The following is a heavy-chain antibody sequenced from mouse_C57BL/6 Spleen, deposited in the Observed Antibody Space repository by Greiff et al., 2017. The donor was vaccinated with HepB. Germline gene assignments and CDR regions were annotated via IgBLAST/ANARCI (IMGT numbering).Heavy chain of an antibody. Sequence: QVQLQQSGAELVRPGTSVKVSCKASGYSFTNYFLEWVKQRPGQGLEWIGVINPGSGGTNYNEKFKGKATLTADKSSSTAYMQLSSLTSEDSAVYYCARSGGYLDYWGQGTTLTVSS. CDR2: INPGSGGT. D-gene: IGHD3-2*02. J-gene: IGHJ2*01. CDR1: GYSFTNYF. V-gene: IGHV1-54*01. CDR3: ARSGGYLDY.